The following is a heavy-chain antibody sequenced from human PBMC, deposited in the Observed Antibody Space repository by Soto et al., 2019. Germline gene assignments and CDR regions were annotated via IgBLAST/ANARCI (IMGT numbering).Heavy chain of an antibody. J-gene: IGHJ3*02. CDR2: INPNSGGT. V-gene: IGHV1-2*04. D-gene: IGHD2-15*01. CDR3: ARDNAASVPGDAFDI. Sequence: ASVKVSCKASGYTFTGYYMHWVRQAPGQGLEWMGWINPNSGGTNYAQKFQGWVTMTRDTSISTAYMELSRLRSDDTAVYYCARDNAASVPGDAFDIWGQGTMVTVSS. CDR1: GYTFTGYY.